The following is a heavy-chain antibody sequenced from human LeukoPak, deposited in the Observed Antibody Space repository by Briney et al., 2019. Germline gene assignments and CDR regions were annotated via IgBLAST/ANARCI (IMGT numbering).Heavy chain of an antibody. V-gene: IGHV3-11*03. D-gene: IGHD4/OR15-4a*01. CDR1: GFTFSDYY. Sequence: GGSLRLSCAASGFTFSDYYMSWIRQAPGKGLEWVSYISGSSKYINYADSVKGRFTISRDNAKNSLYLQMNSLRAEDTAVYYCAKRAGYYFDYWGQGTLVTVSS. CDR2: ISGSSKYI. CDR3: AKRAGYYFDY. J-gene: IGHJ4*02.